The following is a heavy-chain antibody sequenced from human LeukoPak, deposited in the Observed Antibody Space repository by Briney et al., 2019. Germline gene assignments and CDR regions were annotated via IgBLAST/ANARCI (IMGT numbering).Heavy chain of an antibody. Sequence: GGSLRLSCAGSGFGFSSYGMHWVRQAPGKGLEWMAFIRSDGSNKYYADSVKGRFTISRDNSKNTLYLQMNSLRAEDTAAYYCAKDRTTYYYYYMDVWGKGTTVTISS. CDR2: IRSDGSNK. V-gene: IGHV3-30*02. D-gene: IGHD4-17*01. CDR1: GFGFSSYG. CDR3: AKDRTTYYYYYMDV. J-gene: IGHJ6*03.